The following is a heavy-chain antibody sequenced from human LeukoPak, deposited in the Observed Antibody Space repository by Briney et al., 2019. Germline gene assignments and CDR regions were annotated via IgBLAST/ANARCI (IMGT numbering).Heavy chain of an antibody. Sequence: PGGSLRLSCAASGFTFSSYSMNWVRQAPGKGLEWVSYISSSSSTIYYADSVKGRFTISRDISKNAVYLQMNSLRAEDTAVYYCARDSYGDTNFDSWGQGTLVTVSS. CDR1: GFTFSSYS. CDR2: ISSSSSTI. D-gene: IGHD4-17*01. J-gene: IGHJ4*02. CDR3: ARDSYGDTNFDS. V-gene: IGHV3-48*01.